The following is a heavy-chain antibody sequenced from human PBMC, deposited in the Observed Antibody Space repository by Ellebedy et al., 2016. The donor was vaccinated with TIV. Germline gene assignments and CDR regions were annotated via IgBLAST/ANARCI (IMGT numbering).Heavy chain of an antibody. D-gene: IGHD4-23*01. CDR2: IVGSGS. J-gene: IGHJ4*02. V-gene: IGHV3-23*01. Sequence: PGGSLRLSCAASGFTFSPYAMSWVRQAPGKGLEWVSGIVGSGSQKYADSVKGRFTISRDNSKRTLYLQMNSLRAEDTAVYYCARDAADTGGKLDYWGQGALVTVSS. CDR1: GFTFSPYA. CDR3: ARDAADTGGKLDY.